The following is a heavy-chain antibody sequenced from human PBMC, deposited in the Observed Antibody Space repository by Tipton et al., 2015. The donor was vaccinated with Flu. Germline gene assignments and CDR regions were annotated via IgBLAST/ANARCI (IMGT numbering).Heavy chain of an antibody. CDR2: IYHSGST. CDR3: ARHTGDSVRGVIDY. V-gene: IGHV4-38-2*01. J-gene: IGHJ4*02. D-gene: IGHD3-10*02. CDR1: GFSISSGHY. Sequence: TLSLTCAVSGFSISSGHYWGWIRQPPGKGLEWIGTIYHSGSTYYNPSLKSRLTMSVDTSKNQFSLKLSSVTAADTAVYYCARHTGDSVRGVIDYWGQGTLVTVSS.